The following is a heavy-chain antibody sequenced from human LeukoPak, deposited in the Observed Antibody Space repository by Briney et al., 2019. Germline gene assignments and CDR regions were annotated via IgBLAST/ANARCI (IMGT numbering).Heavy chain of an antibody. CDR1: GDSVSSNSGP. CDR3: VSGGDWGFGWYFDV. D-gene: IGHD7-27*01. Sequence: SQTLSLTCAMSGDSVSSNSGPWSWIRQSPSRGPEWLGRIYYRSRWHYEYAVSVQNRISISPDTTKNQFSLQLNSMSPDDSAVYYCVSGGDWGFGWYFDVWGRGALVTVSS. J-gene: IGHJ2*01. V-gene: IGHV6-1*01. CDR2: IYYRSRWHY.